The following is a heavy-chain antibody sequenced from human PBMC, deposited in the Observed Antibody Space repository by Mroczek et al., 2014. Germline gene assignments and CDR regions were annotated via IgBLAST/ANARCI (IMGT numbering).Heavy chain of an antibody. D-gene: IGHD3-22*01. CDR3: ARTYYDSSGYYWGDYGMDV. Sequence: VQLVQSGAEVKKPGASVKVSCKASGYTFTGYYMHWVRQAPGQGLEWMGWINPNSGGTNYAQKFQGRVTMTRDTSISTAYMELSRLRSDDTAVYYCARTYYDSSGYYWGDYGMDVWGQGTTVTVSS. V-gene: IGHV1-2*02. CDR1: GYTFTGYY. CDR2: INPNSGGT. J-gene: IGHJ6*02.